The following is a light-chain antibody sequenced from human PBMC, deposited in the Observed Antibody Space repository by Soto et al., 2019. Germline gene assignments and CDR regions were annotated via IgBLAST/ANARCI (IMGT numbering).Light chain of an antibody. CDR2: EVS. CDR1: SSDVGGYNH. CDR3: ASYTTTSTLWV. J-gene: IGLJ3*02. V-gene: IGLV2-14*01. Sequence: QSALTQPASVSGSPGQSITISCTGTSSDVGGYNHVSWYQHHPDKAPKVIIFEVSNRPSGISIRFSGSRSGNTASLTISGLQAEDEADYYCASYTTTSTLWVFGGGTKLTVL.